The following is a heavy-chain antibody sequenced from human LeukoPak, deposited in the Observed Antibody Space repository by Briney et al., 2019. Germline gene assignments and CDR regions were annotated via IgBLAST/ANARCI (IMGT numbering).Heavy chain of an antibody. Sequence: GESLKISCKGSGYSFTSYWIGWVRQVPGKGLEWMGIIYPGDSDTRYSPSFQGQVTISADKSISTAYLQWSSLKASDTAMYYCARLHYFGSGNYYNVGDYWGQGTLVTVSS. V-gene: IGHV5-51*01. D-gene: IGHD3-10*01. CDR3: ARLHYFGSGNYYNVGDY. CDR1: GYSFTSYW. CDR2: IYPGDSDT. J-gene: IGHJ4*02.